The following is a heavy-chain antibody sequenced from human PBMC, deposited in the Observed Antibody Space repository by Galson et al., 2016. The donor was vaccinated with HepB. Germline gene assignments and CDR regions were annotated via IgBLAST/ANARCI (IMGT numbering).Heavy chain of an antibody. J-gene: IGHJ4*02. V-gene: IGHV3-64D*06. CDR3: AMGIDY. D-gene: IGHD7-27*01. Sequence: SLRLSCAASEFIFSNYAMHWFRQAAGKRLEYVSGISPNGDFTYYADSLKGRFTISRDNSKNTLYLQMSSLRREDTALYYCAMGIDYWALGIVVTVSS. CDR1: EFIFSNYA. CDR2: ISPNGDFT.